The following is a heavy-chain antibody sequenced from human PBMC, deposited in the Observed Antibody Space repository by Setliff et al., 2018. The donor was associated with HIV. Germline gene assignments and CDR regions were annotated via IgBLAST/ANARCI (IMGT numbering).Heavy chain of an antibody. CDR2: IRSKANNYAT. D-gene: IGHD1-26*01. V-gene: IGHV3-73*01. J-gene: IGHJ4*02. CDR3: TRHRGSFDY. Sequence: GGSLRLSCAASGFSNSALHWVRQAPGKGLEWVGRIRSKANNYATEYGASVKGRFIISRDDSKNMAYLQMNSLRTEDTAIYYRTRHRGSFDYWGLGTLVTVSS. CDR1: GFSNSA.